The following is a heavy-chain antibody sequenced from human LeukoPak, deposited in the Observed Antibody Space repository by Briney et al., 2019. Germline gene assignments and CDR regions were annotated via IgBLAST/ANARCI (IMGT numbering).Heavy chain of an antibody. D-gene: IGHD3-9*01. CDR2: IYHSGSI. V-gene: IGHV4-38-2*01. CDR1: GYSISSGYC. CDR3: ARNDILTGYWFDP. J-gene: IGHJ5*02. Sequence: SETLSLTCAVSGYSISSGYCWGWIRQPPGKGLEWIGSIYHSGSIYYNPSLKSRVTISVDTSKNQFSLKLSSVTAADTAVYYCARNDILTGYWFDPWGQGTLVTVSS.